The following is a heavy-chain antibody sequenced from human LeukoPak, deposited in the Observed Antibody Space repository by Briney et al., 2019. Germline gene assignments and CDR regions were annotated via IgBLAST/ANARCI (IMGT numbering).Heavy chain of an antibody. Sequence: GGSLRLSCAASELTSSTSWMSWVRQAPGKGLEWVAQTKQDGSEKYYVDSVKGRFTISRDNAKNSLYLQMNSLRAEDTALYYCAKDIGRYGDYGYFDYWGQGTLVTVSS. J-gene: IGHJ4*02. CDR3: AKDIGRYGDYGYFDY. V-gene: IGHV3-7*03. D-gene: IGHD4-17*01. CDR2: TKQDGSEK. CDR1: ELTSSTSW.